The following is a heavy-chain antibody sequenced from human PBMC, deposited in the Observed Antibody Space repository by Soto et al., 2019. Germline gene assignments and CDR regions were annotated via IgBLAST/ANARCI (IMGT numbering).Heavy chain of an antibody. J-gene: IGHJ4*02. V-gene: IGHV1-69*06. Sequence: SWVRQAPGQGLEWMGGIIPIFGTANYAQNFQGRVTITADKSTSTAYMELNSLRAEDTAVYYCAKNPRVEPNGVPFDYWGQGTLVTVSS. CDR3: AKNPRVEPNGVPFDY. D-gene: IGHD1-1*01. CDR2: IIPIFGTA.